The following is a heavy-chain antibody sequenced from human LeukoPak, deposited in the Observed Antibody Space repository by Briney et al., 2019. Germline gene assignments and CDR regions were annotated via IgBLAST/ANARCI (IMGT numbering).Heavy chain of an antibody. V-gene: IGHV3-30*02. Sequence: PGGSLRLSCAASGFTFSSYGMHWVRQAPGKGLEWVAFIRYDGSNKYYADSVKGRFTISRDNSKNTLYLQMNSLRAEDTAVYYCAKDRGSRDIVVVPAALWGQGTLVTVSS. CDR1: GFTFSSYG. CDR3: AKDRGSRDIVVVPAAL. J-gene: IGHJ4*02. CDR2: IRYDGSNK. D-gene: IGHD2-2*01.